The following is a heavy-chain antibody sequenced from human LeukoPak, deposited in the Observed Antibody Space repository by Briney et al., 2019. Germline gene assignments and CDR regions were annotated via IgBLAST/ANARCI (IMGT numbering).Heavy chain of an antibody. CDR1: GYTFTAYY. CDR3: ASHYYDSSGQHDD. CDR2: INPNSGGT. Sequence: ASVKVSCKASGYTFTAYYMHWVRQAPGQGLEWMGRINPNSGGTNYAQKFQGRVTMTRDTSISTAYMELSRLRSDDTAVYYCASHYYDSSGQHDDWGQGTLVTASS. D-gene: IGHD3-22*01. J-gene: IGHJ4*02. V-gene: IGHV1-2*06.